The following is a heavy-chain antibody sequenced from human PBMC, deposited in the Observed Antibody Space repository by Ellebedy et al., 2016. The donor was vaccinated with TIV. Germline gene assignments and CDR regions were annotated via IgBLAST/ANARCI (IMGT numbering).Heavy chain of an antibody. V-gene: IGHV3-49*03. Sequence: GESLKIFCTASGFPFGAYSVSWLRQAPGKGLEWVGLIRSHTYGGTTEYAASVKGRFIISRDESKSTANLDLNSLKTEDTAVYYCARDSSGWSRDYWGQGTLVTVSS. CDR2: IRSHTYGGTT. J-gene: IGHJ4*02. D-gene: IGHD6-19*01. CDR1: GFPFGAYS. CDR3: ARDSSGWSRDY.